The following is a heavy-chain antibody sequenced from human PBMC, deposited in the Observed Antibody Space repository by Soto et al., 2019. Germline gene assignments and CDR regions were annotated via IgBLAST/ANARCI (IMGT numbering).Heavy chain of an antibody. CDR1: GGSISSGGYY. V-gene: IGHV4-31*03. CDR2: IYYSGST. CDR3: ESVGLHRYGMDV. D-gene: IGHD1-20*01. J-gene: IGHJ6*02. Sequence: SETLSLTCTVSGGSISSGGYYWSWIRQHPGKGLEWIGYIYYSGSTYYNPSLKSRVTISVDASKNQFSLKLSSVTAADTAVYYGESVGLHRYGMDVWCQGKTVNVS.